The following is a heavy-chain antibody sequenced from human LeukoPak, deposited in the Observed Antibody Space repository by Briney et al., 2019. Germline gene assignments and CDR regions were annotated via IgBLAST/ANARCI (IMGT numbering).Heavy chain of an antibody. CDR3: ARDSTMQLGAFDM. D-gene: IGHD2-2*01. Sequence: SETLSLTCSVSGGSISSHYWSWIRQPPGKGLEWIGYMYYSGRTNYSPSLKSRVAISVDTSRNQFSLKLTSVTAADTAVYYCARDSTMQLGAFDMWGQGTVVIVSS. CDR1: GGSISSHY. J-gene: IGHJ3*02. V-gene: IGHV4-59*11. CDR2: MYYSGRT.